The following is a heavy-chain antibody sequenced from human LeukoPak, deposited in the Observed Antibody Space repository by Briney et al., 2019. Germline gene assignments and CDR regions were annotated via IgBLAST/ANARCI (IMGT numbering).Heavy chain of an antibody. J-gene: IGHJ4*02. V-gene: IGHV3-23*01. Sequence: GGSLRLSCAASGFTFDDYAMHWVRQAPGKGLEWVSAISGSGGSTYYADSVKGRFTISRDNSKNTLYLQMNSLRAEDTAVYYCAKVALGYSYEYFDYWGQGTLVTVSS. D-gene: IGHD5-18*01. CDR2: ISGSGGST. CDR3: AKVALGYSYEYFDY. CDR1: GFTFDDYA.